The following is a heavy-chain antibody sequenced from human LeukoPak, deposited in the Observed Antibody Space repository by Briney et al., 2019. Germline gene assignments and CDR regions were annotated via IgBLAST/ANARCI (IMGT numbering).Heavy chain of an antibody. CDR2: ISGDGGST. D-gene: IGHD3-16*01. CDR1: GLTFGDYA. V-gene: IGHV3-43*02. J-gene: IGHJ4*02. Sequence: PGGSLRLSCVASGLTFGDYAMHWVRQAPGKGLEWVSLISGDGGSTFYADSVKGRFSISRDNSKNSLYLQMNSLRTEDTAMYYCAKESGKFDDWGQGTLVAVSS. CDR3: AKESGKFDD.